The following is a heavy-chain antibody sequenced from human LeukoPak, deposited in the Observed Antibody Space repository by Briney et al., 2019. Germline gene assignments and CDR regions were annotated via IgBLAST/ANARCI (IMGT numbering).Heavy chain of an antibody. J-gene: IGHJ4*02. D-gene: IGHD3-10*01. CDR1: GFTFTDYY. V-gene: IGHV3-11*01. CDR3: ASSRKGFGDLSDY. CDR2: ISTTGSTI. Sequence: GGSLRLSCAASGFTFTDYYMSWIRQAPGKGLEWVSYISTTGSTIYYADSVKGRFTISRDNAKNSLYLQTNNLRAEDTAVYYCASSRKGFGDLSDYWGQGTLVTVSS.